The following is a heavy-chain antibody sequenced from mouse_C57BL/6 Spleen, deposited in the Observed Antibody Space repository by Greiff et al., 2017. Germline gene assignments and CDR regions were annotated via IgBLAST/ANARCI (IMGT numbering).Heavy chain of an antibody. CDR2: INPGSGNT. Sequence: QVQLMQSGPELVKPGASVKISCKASGYSFTSYYIHWVRQRPGKGLEWIGCINPGSGNTKYNEKVKGNATLTADTSYSTAYMQLSSLTSEDSAVYYCAREDYFDYWGQGTTLTVSS. CDR3: AREDYFDY. V-gene: IGHV1-66*01. CDR1: GYSFTSYY. J-gene: IGHJ2*01.